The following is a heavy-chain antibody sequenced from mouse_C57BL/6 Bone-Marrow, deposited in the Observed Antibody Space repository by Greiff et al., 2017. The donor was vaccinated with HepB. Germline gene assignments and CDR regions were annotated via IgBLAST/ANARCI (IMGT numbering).Heavy chain of an antibody. CDR1: GYTFTSYW. J-gene: IGHJ1*03. CDR3: TRWGYDYGSSSYWYFDV. Sequence: QVQLQQPGAELVKPGASVKLSCKASGYTFTSYWMHWVKQRPGQGLEWIGMIHPNSGSTNYNEKFKSKATLTVDKSSSTAYMQLSSLTSEDSAVYYCTRWGYDYGSSSYWYFDVGGTGTTVTVSS. CDR2: IHPNSGST. V-gene: IGHV1-64*01. D-gene: IGHD1-1*01.